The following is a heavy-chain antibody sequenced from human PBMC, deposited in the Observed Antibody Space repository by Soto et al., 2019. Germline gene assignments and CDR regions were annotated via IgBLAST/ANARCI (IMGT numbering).Heavy chain of an antibody. V-gene: IGHV3-53*01. CDR1: GFSVSSKY. CDR3: ARERTSSGYILAY. D-gene: IGHD3-22*01. Sequence: PGGSLRLSCVVSGFSVSSKYMTWVRQAPGKGLEWVSVLYSDGSTYYADSVKGRFTISRDNSKNTLFLQMNSLRADDTAVYYCARERTSSGYILAYWGQGTLVTVSS. J-gene: IGHJ4*02. CDR2: LYSDGST.